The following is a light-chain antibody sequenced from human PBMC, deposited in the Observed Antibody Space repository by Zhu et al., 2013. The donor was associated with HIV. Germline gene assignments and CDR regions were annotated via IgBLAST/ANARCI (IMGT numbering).Light chain of an antibody. Sequence: DIVMTQSPDSLAVSLGERATIHCKSSQSVLHSSNNKNFVAWYQQKPGKVPKLLIYAASTLQSGVPSRFSGSGSGTDFTLTISSLQPEDVASYYCQNYNSAPWTFGQGTKVE. CDR2: AAS. V-gene: IGKV4-1*01. CDR1: QSVLHSSNNKNF. J-gene: IGKJ1*01. CDR3: QNYNSAPWT.